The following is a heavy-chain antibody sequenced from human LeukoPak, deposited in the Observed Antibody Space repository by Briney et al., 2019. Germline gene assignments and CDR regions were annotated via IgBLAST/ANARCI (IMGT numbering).Heavy chain of an antibody. CDR2: ISGSGGST. CDR3: AKDYVWGSSRHQYFDY. J-gene: IGHJ4*02. D-gene: IGHD3-16*02. CDR1: GFTFSSYA. Sequence: PGGSLRLSCAASGFTFSSYAMSWVRQAPGKGLEWVSAISGSGGSTYYADSVKGRFTISRDNSKNTLYLQMNSLRAEDTAVYYCAKDYVWGSSRHQYFDYWGQGTLVTVSS. V-gene: IGHV3-23*01.